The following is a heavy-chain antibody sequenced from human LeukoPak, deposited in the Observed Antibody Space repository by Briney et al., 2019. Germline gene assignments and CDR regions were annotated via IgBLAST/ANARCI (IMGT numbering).Heavy chain of an antibody. CDR2: IDWGHDK. J-gene: IGHJ4*02. V-gene: IGHV2-70*11. D-gene: IGHD6-13*01. CDR3: ARIREGIGFD. Sequence: SGPALVQPTETLTLTCTFSEFSRSTSAMCGSWIRRPPGNTLEWLGRIDWGHDKHYSTSLKTKLTIYKDTSKHQVVLTMTNMDPVDTATYSCARIREGIGFDWGQGTLVTVSS. CDR1: EFSRSTSAMC.